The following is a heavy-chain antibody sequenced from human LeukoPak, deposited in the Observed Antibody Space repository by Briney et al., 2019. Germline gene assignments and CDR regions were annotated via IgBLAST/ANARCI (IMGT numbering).Heavy chain of an antibody. CDR2: ISSSSSYI. CDR3: AREGNHFGNDFFLALGY. Sequence: PGGSLRLSCAASGFTFSSYSMNWVRQAPGKGLEWVSSISSSSSYIYYADSVKGRFTISRDNAKNSLYLQMNSRRAEDTAVDYCAREGNHFGNDFFLALGYWGQGTLVTVSS. V-gene: IGHV3-21*01. D-gene: IGHD3-3*01. CDR1: GFTFSSYS. J-gene: IGHJ4*02.